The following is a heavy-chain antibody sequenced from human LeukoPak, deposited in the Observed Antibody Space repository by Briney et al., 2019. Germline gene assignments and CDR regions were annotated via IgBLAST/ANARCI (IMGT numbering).Heavy chain of an antibody. CDR1: GYTFTSYG. V-gene: IGHV1-18*01. D-gene: IGHD3-3*01. J-gene: IGHJ4*02. CDR2: ISAYNGNT. CDR3: ARVVTIFGVVITSFDY. Sequence: ASVKVSCKASGYTFTSYGISWVRQAPRQGLEWMGWISAYNGNTNYAQKLQGRVTMTTDTSTSTAYMELRSLRSDDTAVYYCARVVTIFGVVITSFDYWGQGTLVTVSS.